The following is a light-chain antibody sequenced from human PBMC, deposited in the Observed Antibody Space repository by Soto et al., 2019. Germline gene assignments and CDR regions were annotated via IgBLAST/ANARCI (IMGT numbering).Light chain of an antibody. J-gene: IGLJ1*01. V-gene: IGLV2-14*01. CDR1: TSDVGGYNY. CDR2: EVS. CDR3: LSKTGSISYV. Sequence: SALTQPASVSGSPGQSITISCTGTTSDVGGYNYVSWYQQHPGKVPKLLIHEVSNRPSGVSNRFSGSKSGNTASLTISGLQAEDEADYYCLSKTGSISYVFGTGTKVT.